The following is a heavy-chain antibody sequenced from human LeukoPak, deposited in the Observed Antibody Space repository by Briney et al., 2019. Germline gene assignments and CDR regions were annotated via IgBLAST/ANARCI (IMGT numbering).Heavy chain of an antibody. CDR1: GYTFTSYY. V-gene: IGHV1-46*01. J-gene: IGHJ5*02. D-gene: IGHD2-2*01. Sequence: APVKVSCKASGYTFTSYYMHWVRQAPGQGLEWMGIINPSGGSTSYAQKFQGRVTMTRDTSTSTVYMELSSLRSEDTAVYYCAREQSVVPAANNWFDLWGQGTLVTVSS. CDR2: INPSGGST. CDR3: AREQSVVPAANNWFDL.